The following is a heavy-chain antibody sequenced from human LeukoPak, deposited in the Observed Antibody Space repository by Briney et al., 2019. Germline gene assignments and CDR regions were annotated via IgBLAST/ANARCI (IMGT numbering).Heavy chain of an antibody. Sequence: SVKVSCKASGGTFSSYAISWVRQAPGQGLEWMGGIIPIFGTANYAQKFQGRVTITADESTSTAYMELSSLRSEDTAVYYCARVMVAWFGDKAFDYWGQGTLVTVSS. V-gene: IGHV1-69*13. J-gene: IGHJ4*02. D-gene: IGHD3-10*01. CDR3: ARVMVAWFGDKAFDY. CDR2: IIPIFGTA. CDR1: GGTFSSYA.